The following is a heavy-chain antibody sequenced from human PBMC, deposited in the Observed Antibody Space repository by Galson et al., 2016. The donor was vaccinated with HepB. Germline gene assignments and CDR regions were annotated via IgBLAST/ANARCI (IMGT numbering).Heavy chain of an antibody. Sequence: PALVKPTQTLTLTCSFSGFSLISYGVGVGWIRQPPGKALEWLALIYWDDHKRYSPSLKSRLTITMDTSKNQVVLTMTNMDPVDTATYYCARTYGDYFDLWGRGTLVTVSS. V-gene: IGHV2-5*02. CDR2: IYWDDHK. J-gene: IGHJ2*01. D-gene: IGHD4-17*01. CDR3: ARTYGDYFDL. CDR1: GFSLISYGVG.